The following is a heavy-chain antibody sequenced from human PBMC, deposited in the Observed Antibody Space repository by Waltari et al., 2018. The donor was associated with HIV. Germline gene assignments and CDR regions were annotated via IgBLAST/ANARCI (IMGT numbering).Heavy chain of an antibody. Sequence: VQLVESGGGLVQPGGSLRLSCAASGFTFTNYAMNWVRQAPGRGVGGVSAIGGSGGSTYYADSGKGRVTISRDNSKNTLYLQMNSLRAEDTALYYCAKDDSTGSSGYYPFHYWGQGTLITVSS. D-gene: IGHD3-22*01. CDR3: AKDDSTGSSGYYPFHY. CDR2: IGGSGGST. V-gene: IGHV3-23*04. J-gene: IGHJ4*02. CDR1: GFTFTNYA.